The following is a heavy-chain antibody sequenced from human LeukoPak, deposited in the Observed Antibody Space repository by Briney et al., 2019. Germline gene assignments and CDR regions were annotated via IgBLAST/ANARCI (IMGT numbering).Heavy chain of an antibody. CDR3: AREDPQTTVPEGMDV. CDR2: IYYSGTT. J-gene: IGHJ6*02. V-gene: IGHV4-59*01. Sequence: PSETLSLTCTVSGGSISYYYWSWIGQSPGKGLEWIGYIYYSGTTNYNPSLKSRVTISVDTSKNQFSLRLRSVTAADTAVYYCAREDPQTTVPEGMDVWGQGTTVTVSS. D-gene: IGHD4-17*01. CDR1: GGSISYYY.